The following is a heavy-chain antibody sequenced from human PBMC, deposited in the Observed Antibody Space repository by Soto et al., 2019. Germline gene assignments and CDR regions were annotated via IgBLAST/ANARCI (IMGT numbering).Heavy chain of an antibody. Sequence: PGGSLRLSCAASGFTFSSYDMNWVRQAPGKGLEWISYISSSSRTIYYADSVQGRFTISRDNAKNSLYLQMNSLRAEDTAVYYCTRDRYSYGLGRYWGQGTLVTVSS. V-gene: IGHV3-48*01. CDR1: GFTFSSYD. J-gene: IGHJ4*02. CDR2: ISSSSRTI. D-gene: IGHD5-18*01. CDR3: TRDRYSYGLGRY.